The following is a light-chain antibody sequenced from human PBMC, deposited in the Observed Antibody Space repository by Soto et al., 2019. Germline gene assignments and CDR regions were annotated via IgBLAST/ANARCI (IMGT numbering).Light chain of an antibody. CDR1: QSVSSNY. CDR2: GAS. V-gene: IGKV3-20*01. Sequence: EIVLTQSPGTLSLSAGERATLSCRASQSVSSNYLAWYQQKPGQAPSLLIYGASRRATGIPDRFSGSGSGTYFTLTISRLAPEDFAVYYCQQYGSSPPEKTFGQRTKVEIK. J-gene: IGKJ1*01. CDR3: QQYGSSPPEKT.